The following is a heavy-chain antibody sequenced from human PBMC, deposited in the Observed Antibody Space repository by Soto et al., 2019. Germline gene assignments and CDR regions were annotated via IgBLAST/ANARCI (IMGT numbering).Heavy chain of an antibody. J-gene: IGHJ5*02. D-gene: IGHD3-9*01. CDR1: GYTFTGYY. CDR3: ARVRWDILAGQLTGFDL. Sequence: ASVKVSCKASGYTFTGYYMHWVLQAPGQGLEWMGWINPNSGGTNYAQKFQGRVTMTRDTSISTAYMELSRLRSDDTAVYYCARVRWDILAGQLTGFDLRGQLSSVTVSS. CDR2: INPNSGGT. V-gene: IGHV1-2*02.